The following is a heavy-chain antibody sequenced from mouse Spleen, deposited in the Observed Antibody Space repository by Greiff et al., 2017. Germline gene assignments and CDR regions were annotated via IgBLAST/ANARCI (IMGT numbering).Heavy chain of an antibody. Sequence: EVQLQQSGPELVKPGASVKIPCKASGYTFTDYNMDWVKQSHGKSLEWIGDINPNNGGTIYNQKFKGKATLTVDKSSSTAYMELRSLTSEDTAVYYCARSFSDAGFAYWGQGTLVTVSA. D-gene: IGHD2-3*01. J-gene: IGHJ3*01. CDR1: GYTFTDYN. CDR3: ARSFSDAGFAY. CDR2: INPNNGGT. V-gene: IGHV1-18*01.